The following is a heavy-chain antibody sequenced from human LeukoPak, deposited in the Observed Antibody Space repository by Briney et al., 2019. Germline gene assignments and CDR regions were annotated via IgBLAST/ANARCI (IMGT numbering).Heavy chain of an antibody. Sequence: GGSPRLSCAASGFTFSSYAMTWVRQAPGKGLEWVSGISGTGISTYYADSVKGRFIISRDNSKNTVYLQMNSLRAEDTAIYYCAKQRSEVVPAALNYWGQGTLVTVSS. J-gene: IGHJ4*02. CDR3: AKQRSEVVPAALNY. CDR1: GFTFSSYA. CDR2: ISGTGIST. D-gene: IGHD2-2*01. V-gene: IGHV3-23*01.